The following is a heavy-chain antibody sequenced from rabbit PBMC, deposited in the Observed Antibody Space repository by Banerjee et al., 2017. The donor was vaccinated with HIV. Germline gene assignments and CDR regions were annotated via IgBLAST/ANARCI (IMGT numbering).Heavy chain of an antibody. CDR2: IDAGSGTT. D-gene: IGHD7-1*01. CDR3: ARDLAAVTGWNFGL. Sequence: QEQLEESGGGLVKPEGSLKLSCTASGFDLSSYYVMCWVRQAPGKGLEWIGCIDAGSGTTYYANWAKGRFTISKTSSTTVTLQMTSLTAADTATYFCARDLAAVTGWNFGLWGPGTLVTVS. V-gene: IGHV1S45*01. CDR1: GFDLSSYYV. J-gene: IGHJ4*01.